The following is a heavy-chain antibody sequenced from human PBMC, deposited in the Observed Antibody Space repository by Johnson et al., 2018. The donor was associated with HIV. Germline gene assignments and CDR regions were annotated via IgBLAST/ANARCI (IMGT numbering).Heavy chain of an antibody. J-gene: IGHJ3*02. V-gene: IGHV3-30*14. CDR1: GFTFSSFA. CDR3: ARACRDGYTCDAFDI. Sequence: QVQLVESGGGVVQPGRSLRLSCAASGFTFSSFAMHWVRQAPGKGLEWVAFISYDGSNKFYADSVKGRFTLSRDNSKNTLYLQMNSLRAEDTAVYYCARACRDGYTCDAFDIWGQGTRVTVSS. D-gene: IGHD5-24*01. CDR2: ISYDGSNK.